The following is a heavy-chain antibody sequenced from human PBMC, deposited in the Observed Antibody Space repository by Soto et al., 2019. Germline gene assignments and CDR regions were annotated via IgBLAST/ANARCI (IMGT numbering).Heavy chain of an antibody. J-gene: IGHJ5*02. CDR3: ARVSQGYSYGFDP. D-gene: IGHD5-18*01. CDR1: GGSISSYY. Sequence: SETLSLTCTVSGGSISSYYWSWIRQHPGKGLEWIGYIYYIVSTYYNPSLKSRVTISVDTSKNQFSLKLSSVTAADTAVYYCARVSQGYSYGFDPWGQGTLVTVSS. CDR2: IYYIVST. V-gene: IGHV4-59*06.